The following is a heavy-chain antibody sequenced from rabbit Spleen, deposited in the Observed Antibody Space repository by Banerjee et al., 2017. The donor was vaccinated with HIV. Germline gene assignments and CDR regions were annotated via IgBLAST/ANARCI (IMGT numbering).Heavy chain of an antibody. V-gene: IGHV1S40*01. CDR3: ARDGYGGNGYATRVNL. J-gene: IGHJ4*01. Sequence: QSLEESGGDLVKPGASLTLTCTASGFSFSSGQDMCWVRQAPGKGLEWFACIYTNNGVTWYASWAKGRFTISKTSSTTVTLQMTSLTAADTATYFCARDGYGGNGYATRVNLWGQGTLVTVS. CDR1: GFSFSSGQD. CDR2: IYTNNGVT. D-gene: IGHD6-1*01.